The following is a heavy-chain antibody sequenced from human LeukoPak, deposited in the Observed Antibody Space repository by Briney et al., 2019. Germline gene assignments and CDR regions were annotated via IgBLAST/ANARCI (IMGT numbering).Heavy chain of an antibody. Sequence: SGKLSCSASVRPVTSYAISWVRQAPGHALECLSGFIPIFGTANYAQKVQVRVTITADESTSTAYMELSSLRSEDTAVYYCARDLTPSSSWTPYYYYGMDVWGQGTTVTVSS. J-gene: IGHJ6*02. CDR1: VRPVTSYA. CDR2: FIPIFGTA. V-gene: IGHV1-69*13. CDR3: ARDLTPSSSWTPYYYYGMDV. D-gene: IGHD6-13*01.